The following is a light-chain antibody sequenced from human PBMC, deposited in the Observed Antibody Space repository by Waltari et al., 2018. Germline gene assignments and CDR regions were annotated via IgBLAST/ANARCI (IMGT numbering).Light chain of an antibody. CDR1: QDIRNF. V-gene: IGKV1-33*01. Sequence: DIQMTQSPSSLSASVGDRVTITCQASQDIRNFLNWYQQKPGKAPKLLIYDASILQKGVPSRFRGRRSGSDFTLTISSLEPEDFATYYCQQHDRPPLTFGGGTRVEIK. CDR2: DAS. J-gene: IGKJ4*01. CDR3: QQHDRPPLT.